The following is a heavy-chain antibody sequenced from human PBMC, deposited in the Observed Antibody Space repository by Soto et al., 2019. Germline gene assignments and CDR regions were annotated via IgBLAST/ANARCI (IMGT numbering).Heavy chain of an antibody. CDR2: INAGNGNT. J-gene: IGHJ4*02. CDR1: GYTFTSYA. V-gene: IGHV1-3*01. CDR3: ARDFGGVIVITDYFDY. D-gene: IGHD3-16*02. Sequence: ASVKVSCKASGYTFTSYAMHWVRQAPGQRLEWMGWINAGNGNTKYSQKFQGRVTITRDTSASTAYMELSSLRSEDTAVYYCARDFGGVIVITDYFDYWGQGTLVTVSS.